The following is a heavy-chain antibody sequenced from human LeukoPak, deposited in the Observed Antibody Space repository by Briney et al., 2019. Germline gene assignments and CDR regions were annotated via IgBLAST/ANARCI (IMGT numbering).Heavy chain of an antibody. CDR3: ARASRLFWTVDTAMGGVDY. Sequence: SETLSLTCTASGGSISSHYCSWIRQPAGKGLEWIGYIYYSGTTNYNPSLKSRVTISVDTSKNQFSLKLSSVTAADTAVYYCARASRLFWTVDTAMGGVDYWGQGTLVTVSS. V-gene: IGHV4-59*11. CDR2: IYYSGTT. J-gene: IGHJ4*02. D-gene: IGHD5-18*01. CDR1: GGSISSHY.